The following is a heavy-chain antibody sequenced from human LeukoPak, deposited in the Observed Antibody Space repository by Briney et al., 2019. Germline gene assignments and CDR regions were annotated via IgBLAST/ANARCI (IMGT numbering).Heavy chain of an antibody. Sequence: SETLSLTCSVSGASINSFFWSWIRQPPGKGLEWIGYIYYSGGTNYNPSLKSRVTISVDTSKSQFSLNLTSMTAADTAVYYCARGGGSFDYWGQGTLVTVSS. D-gene: IGHD1-26*01. CDR2: IYYSGGT. V-gene: IGHV4-59*01. CDR1: GASINSFF. CDR3: ARGGGSFDY. J-gene: IGHJ4*02.